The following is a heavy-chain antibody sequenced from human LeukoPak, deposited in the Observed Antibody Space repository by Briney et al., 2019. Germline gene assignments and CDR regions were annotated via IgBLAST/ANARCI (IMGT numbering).Heavy chain of an antibody. J-gene: IGHJ4*02. CDR2: IKEDGSEK. CDR3: ARHYDFIY. Sequence: GGSLRLSCAASGFPFSSYWMSWVRQTLGKGLEWVANIKEDGSEKYYVDSVKGRFTISRDNAKNSLYLQMNSLRAEDTAVYYCARHYDFIYWGQGTLVTVSS. CDR1: GFPFSSYW. V-gene: IGHV3-7*02. D-gene: IGHD3-3*01.